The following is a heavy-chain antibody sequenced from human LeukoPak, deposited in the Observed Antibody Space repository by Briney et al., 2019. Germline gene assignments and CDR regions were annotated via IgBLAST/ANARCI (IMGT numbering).Heavy chain of an antibody. CDR2: ITTYTGYT. Sequence: ASVKVSCETSGYGFTTYGLSWVRQAPGQGLECVGWITTYTGYTNYAQKFQGRVTMTTDTSTSTAYMELRSLRSEDTAVYYCTRGRPGDPTLFDYWGRGTLVTVSP. D-gene: IGHD2-21*02. J-gene: IGHJ4*02. CDR3: TRGRPGDPTLFDY. V-gene: IGHV1-18*01. CDR1: GYGFTTYG.